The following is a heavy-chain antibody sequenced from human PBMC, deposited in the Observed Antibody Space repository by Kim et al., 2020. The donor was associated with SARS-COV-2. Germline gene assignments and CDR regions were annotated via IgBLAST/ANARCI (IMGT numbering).Heavy chain of an antibody. D-gene: IGHD6-13*01. Sequence: SVKGRFTISRDNAKNSLYLQMNSLRAEDTAVYYCARVSSSSWQNYYGMDVWGQGTTVTVSS. J-gene: IGHJ6*02. CDR3: ARVSSSSWQNYYGMDV. V-gene: IGHV3-48*03.